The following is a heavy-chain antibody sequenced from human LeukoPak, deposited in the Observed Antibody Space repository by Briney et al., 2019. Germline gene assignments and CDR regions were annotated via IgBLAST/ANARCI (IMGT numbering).Heavy chain of an antibody. D-gene: IGHD3-22*01. V-gene: IGHV3-66*01. CDR1: GFTVSSNY. Sequence: GGSLRLSCAASGFTVSSNYMSWVRQAPGKGLEWVSVIYSGGSTYYADSVKGRFTIPRDNSKNTLYLQMNSLRAEDTAVYYCARDYYYDSSGYSREDAFDIWGQGTMVTVSS. CDR2: IYSGGST. CDR3: ARDYYYDSSGYSREDAFDI. J-gene: IGHJ3*02.